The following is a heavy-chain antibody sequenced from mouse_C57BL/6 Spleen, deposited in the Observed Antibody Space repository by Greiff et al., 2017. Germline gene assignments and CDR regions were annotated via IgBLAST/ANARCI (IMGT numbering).Heavy chain of an antibody. Sequence: EVKLVESGGGLVKPGGSLKLSCAASGFTFSDYGMHWVRQAPEKGLEWVAYISSGSSTIYYADTVKGRFTISRDKAKNTMFLQMTSLRSEDTAMYYCAGGCRRYAMDYWGQGTSVTVSS. CDR1: GFTFSDYG. V-gene: IGHV5-17*01. CDR3: AGGCRRYAMDY. J-gene: IGHJ4*01. CDR2: ISSGSSTI.